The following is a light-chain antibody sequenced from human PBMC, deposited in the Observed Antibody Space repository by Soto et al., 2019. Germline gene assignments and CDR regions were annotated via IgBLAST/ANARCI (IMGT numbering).Light chain of an antibody. CDR3: QQRSDWLT. Sequence: EIVLTQSPATLSLSPGERATLSCRASQSVRSYLGWYQQKPGQAPRLLIFDTSNRATGIPARFSGSGSGTXXXXXXSSLEPEDFAVYYCQQRSDWLTFGGGTKVEIK. CDR2: DTS. V-gene: IGKV3-11*01. CDR1: QSVRSY. J-gene: IGKJ4*01.